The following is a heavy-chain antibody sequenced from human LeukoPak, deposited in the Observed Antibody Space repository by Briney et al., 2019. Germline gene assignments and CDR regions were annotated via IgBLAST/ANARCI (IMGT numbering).Heavy chain of an antibody. Sequence: ASVKVSCKVSGYTLTELSMHWVRQAPGKGLEWMGGFDPEDGETIYAQKFQGRVTMTEDTSTDTAYMELSSLRSEDTAVYYCATPRLTGYPYYYGMDVWGQGTTVTVSS. D-gene: IGHD3-9*01. CDR1: GYTLTELS. CDR3: ATPRLTGYPYYYGMDV. CDR2: FDPEDGET. V-gene: IGHV1-24*01. J-gene: IGHJ6*02.